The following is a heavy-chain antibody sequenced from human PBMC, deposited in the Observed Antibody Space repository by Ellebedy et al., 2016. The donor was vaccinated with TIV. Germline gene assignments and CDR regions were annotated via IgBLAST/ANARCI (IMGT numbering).Heavy chain of an antibody. D-gene: IGHD3-9*01. CDR1: GFTFSSYV. CDR3: AKGHNYILDH. J-gene: IGHJ4*02. CDR2: ISDDGSNK. V-gene: IGHV3-30*18. Sequence: GESLKISCAASGFTFSSYVMHWVRQAPGKGLEWVAVISDDGSNKYYTDSVKGRFTISRDDSKNTLSLQMNSLRGDDTAVYYCAKGHNYILDHWGRGTLVTVSS.